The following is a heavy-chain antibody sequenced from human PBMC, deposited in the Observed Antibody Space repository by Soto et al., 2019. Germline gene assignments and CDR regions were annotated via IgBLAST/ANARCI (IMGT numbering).Heavy chain of an antibody. D-gene: IGHD6-13*01. CDR1: GFSFIDYA. V-gene: IGHV3-23*01. J-gene: IGHJ4*02. CDR3: AKRSPYSSGWYSPIFDY. Sequence: GGSLRLSCAASGFSFIDYAMSWVRQAPGKGLEWVSVISESGGSTHYADSVRGRFTVSRDNSKNSLSLRMNSLRDEGTAVYFCAKRSPYSSGWYSPIFDYWGQGALVTVSS. CDR2: ISESGGST.